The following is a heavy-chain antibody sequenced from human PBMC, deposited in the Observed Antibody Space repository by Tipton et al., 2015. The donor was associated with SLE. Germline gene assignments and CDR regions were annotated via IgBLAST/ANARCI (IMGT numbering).Heavy chain of an antibody. J-gene: IGHJ4*02. V-gene: IGHV3-23*01. Sequence: GSLRLSCAASGFTFSSYAMGWVRQAPGKGLEWVSAISGSGGSTYYADSVKGRFTISRDNSKNTLYLQMNSLRAEDTAVYYCASGSVQGVIVDYWGQGTLVTVSS. CDR2: ISGSGGST. CDR3: ASGSVQGVIVDY. D-gene: IGHD3-10*01. CDR1: GFTFSSYA.